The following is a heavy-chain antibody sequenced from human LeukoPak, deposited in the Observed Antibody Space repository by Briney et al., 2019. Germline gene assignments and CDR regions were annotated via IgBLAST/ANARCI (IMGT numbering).Heavy chain of an antibody. CDR2: ISGSGGST. V-gene: IGHV3-23*01. D-gene: IGHD3-22*01. CDR1: GFTFSSYA. Sequence: GGSLRLSCAASGFTFSSYAMSWVRQAPGKGLEWVSAISGSGGSTYYADSVKGRFTISRDNSKNTLYLQMNSLRAEDTAVYYCAKGGYYYDSSREEPYYFDYWGQGTLVTVSS. CDR3: AKGGYYYDSSREEPYYFDY. J-gene: IGHJ4*02.